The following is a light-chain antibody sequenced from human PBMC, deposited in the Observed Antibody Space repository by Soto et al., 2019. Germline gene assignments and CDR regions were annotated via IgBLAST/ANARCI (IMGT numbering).Light chain of an antibody. CDR2: ATS. CDR3: QQVNSYPLT. V-gene: IGKV1-17*01. CDR1: LGIRSD. Sequence: IQMTQSPSSPSASVGDRVTITCRASLGIRSDLVWYQQKPGKAPKFLIYATSTFQSGLPSRFSGSGSGTEFTLTISSLQPEDFATYYCQQVNSYPLTFGGGTKVDIK. J-gene: IGKJ4*01.